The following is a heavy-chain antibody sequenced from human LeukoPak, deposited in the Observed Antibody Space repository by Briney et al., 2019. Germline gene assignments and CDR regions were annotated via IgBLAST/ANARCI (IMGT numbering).Heavy chain of an antibody. V-gene: IGHV4-39*01. J-gene: IGHJ4*02. CDR3: AVVPAVSYYFDY. CDR1: GGSISSSSYY. Sequence: PSETLSLTCTVSGGSISSSSYYWGWIRQPPGKGLEWIGSIYYSGCTYYNPSLKSRVTISIDTSKNQFSLKLSSVTAADTAVYYCAVVPAVSYYFDYWGQGTLVTVSS. CDR2: IYYSGCT. D-gene: IGHD2-2*01.